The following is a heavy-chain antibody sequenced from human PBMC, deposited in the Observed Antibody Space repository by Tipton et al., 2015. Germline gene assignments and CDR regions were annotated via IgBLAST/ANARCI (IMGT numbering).Heavy chain of an antibody. CDR2: IYSGGST. V-gene: IGHV3-53*01. J-gene: IGHJ4*02. CDR1: GFTVGNNY. Sequence: GSLRLSCAVSGFTVGNNYMSWVRQAPGKGLEWVSVIYSGGSTYYADSVKGRFTISRDNSKNTLYLQMNSLRAEDTAVYYCTTARDFAHWGQGTLVTVSS. CDR3: TTARDFAH.